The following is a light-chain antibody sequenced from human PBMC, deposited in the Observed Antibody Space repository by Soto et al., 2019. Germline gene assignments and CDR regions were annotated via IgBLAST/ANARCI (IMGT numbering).Light chain of an antibody. Sequence: DVVMTQSPLSLPVTVGQPASISCRSSRSLVYSDGNAYLNWFHQRPGQSPRRLIYKASNRDSGVPDRFSGSGSGTDFTLHINRVEAEDVGVYYCMQGTHWPPTFGRGTRVEIE. J-gene: IGKJ1*01. CDR2: KAS. V-gene: IGKV2-30*01. CDR1: RSLVYSDGNAY. CDR3: MQGTHWPPT.